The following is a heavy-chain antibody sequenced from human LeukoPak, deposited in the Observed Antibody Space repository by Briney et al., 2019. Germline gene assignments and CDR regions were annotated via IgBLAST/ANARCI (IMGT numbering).Heavy chain of an antibody. D-gene: IGHD6-19*01. CDR1: GFSFSSFG. J-gene: IGHJ4*02. V-gene: IGHV3-30*03. CDR3: SRDPRGIALAGTYDH. Sequence: GGSLRLSCAASGFSFSSFGMHWVRQAPGKGLEWVAVISYDGNKKYYGDSVKGRFTISRDNSMNTLYLKMNSLRADDTAVYYCSRDPRGIALAGTYDHWGQGILVTVSS. CDR2: ISYDGNKK.